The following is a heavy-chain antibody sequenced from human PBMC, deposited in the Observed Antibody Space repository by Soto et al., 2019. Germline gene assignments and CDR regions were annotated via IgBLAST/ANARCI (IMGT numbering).Heavy chain of an antibody. V-gene: IGHV1-69*13. CDR2: IIPIFGTA. J-gene: IGHJ6*02. CDR3: ARRAIDTAMDLPYYYYGMDV. Sequence: SVKVSCKASGGTFSSYAISWVRQAPGQGLEWMGGIIPIFGTANYAQKFQGRVTITADESTSTAYMELSSLRSEDTAVYYCARRAIDTAMDLPYYYYGMDVWGQGTTVTVSS. CDR1: GGTFSSYA. D-gene: IGHD5-18*01.